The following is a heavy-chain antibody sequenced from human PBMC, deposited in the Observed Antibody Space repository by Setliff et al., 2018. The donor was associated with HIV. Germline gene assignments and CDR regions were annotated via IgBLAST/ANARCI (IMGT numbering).Heavy chain of an antibody. CDR1: GFTFSSYW. J-gene: IGHJ4*02. Sequence: HPGGSLRLSCAASGFTFSSYWMSWVRQAPGKGLEWVANIKQDGSEEHYVGSVKGRFTVSRDNVKNSLYLQMNSLTAEDTGVYYCARDPGSGWYVNRYLDYWGQGTLVTVSS. CDR2: IKQDGSEE. V-gene: IGHV3-7*01. D-gene: IGHD6-19*01. CDR3: ARDPGSGWYVNRYLDY.